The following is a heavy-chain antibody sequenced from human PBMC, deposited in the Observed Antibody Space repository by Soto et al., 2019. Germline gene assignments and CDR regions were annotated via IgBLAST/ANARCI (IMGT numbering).Heavy chain of an antibody. CDR1: GDSISSGDYY. D-gene: IGHD2-15*01. Sequence: SETLSLTCTVSGDSISSGDYYWRWIRQPPGKGLEWIGYIYYSGTTYYTPSLRTRVTISLDTSKNQFSLKLSSVTAADTAVYYCARTVAATGYYFDYWGQGTLVTVSS. J-gene: IGHJ4*02. V-gene: IGHV4-30-4*01. CDR2: IYYSGTT. CDR3: ARTVAATGYYFDY.